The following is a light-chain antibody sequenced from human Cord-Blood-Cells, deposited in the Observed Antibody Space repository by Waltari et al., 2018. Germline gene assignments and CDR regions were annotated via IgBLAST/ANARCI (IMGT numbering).Light chain of an antibody. J-gene: IGLJ2*01. CDR2: EGS. Sequence: QSALTQPASVSGSAGQSLTISYTRTSRAVGSYNLVSWYQQHPGKAPKLMIYEGSKRPSGVSNRFSGSKSGNTASLTISGLQAEDEADYYCCSYAGSSTLVFGGGTKLTVL. CDR3: CSYAGSSTLV. V-gene: IGLV2-23*01. CDR1: SRAVGSYNL.